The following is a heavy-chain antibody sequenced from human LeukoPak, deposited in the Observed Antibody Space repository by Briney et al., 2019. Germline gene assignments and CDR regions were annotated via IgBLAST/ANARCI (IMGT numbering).Heavy chain of an antibody. Sequence: ASVKVSCKASGYTFTGYYMHWVRQAPGQGLEWMGWINPNSGGTNYAQKFQGRVTMTTDTSTSTAYMELRSLRSDDTAVYYCARDGGTAILDYWGQGTLVTVSS. CDR3: ARDGGTAILDY. J-gene: IGHJ4*02. CDR1: GYTFTGYY. D-gene: IGHD5-18*01. CDR2: INPNSGGT. V-gene: IGHV1-2*02.